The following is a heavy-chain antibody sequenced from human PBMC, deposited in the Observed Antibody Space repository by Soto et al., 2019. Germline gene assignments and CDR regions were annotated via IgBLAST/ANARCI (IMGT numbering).Heavy chain of an antibody. V-gene: IGHV1-18*01. Sequence: ASVKVSCKASGYTFTSYGISWVRQAPGQGLEWMGWISAYNGNTNYAQKLQGRVTMTTDTSTSTAYMELRSLRSDDTAVYYCASTLGTGTAMAYAGGYYYGMDVWGQGTTVTVSS. J-gene: IGHJ6*02. CDR2: ISAYNGNT. D-gene: IGHD5-18*01. CDR3: ASTLGTGTAMAYAGGYYYGMDV. CDR1: GYTFTSYG.